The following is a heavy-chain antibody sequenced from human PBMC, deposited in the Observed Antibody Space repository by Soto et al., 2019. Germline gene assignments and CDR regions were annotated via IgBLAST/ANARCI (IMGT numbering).Heavy chain of an antibody. CDR1: GYTLTELS. CDR3: ATEKRAIHWGSYRDLYWYFDL. J-gene: IGHJ2*01. V-gene: IGHV1-24*01. D-gene: IGHD3-16*02. Sequence: GASVKVSCKVSGYTLTELSMHWVRQAPGKGLEWMGGFDPEDGETIYAQKFQGRVTMTEDTSTDTAYMELSSLRSEDTAVYYCATEKRAIHWGSYRDLYWYFDLWGRGTVVTVSS. CDR2: FDPEDGET.